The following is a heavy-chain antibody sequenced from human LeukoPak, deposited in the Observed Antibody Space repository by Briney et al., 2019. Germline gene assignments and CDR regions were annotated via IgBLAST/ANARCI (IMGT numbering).Heavy chain of an antibody. CDR2: IYSGGST. D-gene: IGHD2-15*01. V-gene: IGHV3-66*02. Sequence: GGSLRLSCAAFAFTVSSNYMSWVRQAPGKGLEWVSVIYSGGSTYYADSATGRFTISRDNSKNTLYLQMNRLRAEDTAVYYCARGNCSGGSCYPFDYWGQGTLVTVSS. J-gene: IGHJ4*02. CDR3: ARGNCSGGSCYPFDY. CDR1: AFTVSSNY.